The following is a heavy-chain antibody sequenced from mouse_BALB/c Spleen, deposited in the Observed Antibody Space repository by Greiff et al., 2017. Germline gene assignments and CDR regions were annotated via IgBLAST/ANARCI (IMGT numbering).Heavy chain of an antibody. J-gene: IGHJ3*01. Sequence: EVQLQESGAELVKPGASVKLSCTASGFNIKDTYMHWVKQRPEQGLEWIGRIDPANGNTKYDPKFQGKATITADTSSNTAYLQLSSLTSEDTAVYYCALYYYGSSSPFAYWGQGTLVTVSA. CDR1: GFNIKDTY. D-gene: IGHD1-1*01. CDR2: IDPANGNT. CDR3: ALYYYGSSSPFAY. V-gene: IGHV14-3*02.